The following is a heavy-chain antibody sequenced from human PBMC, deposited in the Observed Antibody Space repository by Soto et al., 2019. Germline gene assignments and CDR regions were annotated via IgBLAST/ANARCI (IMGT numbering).Heavy chain of an antibody. Sequence: QVQVVESGGGVVQPGRSLRLSCAASGFTFSSFGMHWVRQAPGKGLEWVSLIWYDGSKKSYGDSVKGRFTISRDNSRNTVYLDMNGLRAADTAVYYCARDASYYSLWSGYYPSRNGMDVWGQGTTVTVSS. CDR1: GFTFSSFG. V-gene: IGHV3-33*01. CDR2: IWYDGSKK. CDR3: ARDASYYSLWSGYYPSRNGMDV. D-gene: IGHD3-3*01. J-gene: IGHJ6*02.